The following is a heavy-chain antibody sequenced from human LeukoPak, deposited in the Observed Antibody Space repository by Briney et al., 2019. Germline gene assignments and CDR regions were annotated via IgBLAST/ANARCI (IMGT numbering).Heavy chain of an antibody. CDR2: INHSGST. V-gene: IGHV4-34*01. CDR3: ARGGDDVAGSYHLNPYNWFDP. Sequence: LETLSLTCAVYGGSFSGYYWSWIRQPPGKGLEWIGEINHSGSTNYNPSLKSRVTISVDTSKNQFSLKLSSVTAADTAVYYCARGGDDVAGSYHLNPYNWFDPWGQGTLVTVSS. D-gene: IGHD1-26*01. CDR1: GGSFSGYY. J-gene: IGHJ5*02.